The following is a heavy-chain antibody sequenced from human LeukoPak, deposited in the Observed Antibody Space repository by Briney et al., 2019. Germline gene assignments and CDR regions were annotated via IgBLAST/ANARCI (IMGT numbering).Heavy chain of an antibody. Sequence: GGSLRLSCAASGXTFNNYAVNWVRQAPGKGQEWVSAISGSGDRIYYADSVKGRFTISRDNSKNTLYLQMNTMRGEDTAVYFCAKAKAKSGSYYFDYWGQGTLVTVSS. CDR1: GXTFNNYA. J-gene: IGHJ4*02. V-gene: IGHV3-23*01. CDR3: AKAKAKSGSYYFDY. CDR2: ISGSGDRI. D-gene: IGHD1-26*01.